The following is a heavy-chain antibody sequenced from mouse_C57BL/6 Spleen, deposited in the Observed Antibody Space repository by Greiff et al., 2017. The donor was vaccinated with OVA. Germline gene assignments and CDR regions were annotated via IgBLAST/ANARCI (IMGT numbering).Heavy chain of an antibody. CDR3: ARDRSGTGYFDY. V-gene: IGHV3-1*01. CDR1: GYSITSGYD. J-gene: IGHJ2*01. CDR2: ISYSGST. Sequence: EVKLQESGPGMVKPSQSLSLTCTVTGYSITSGYDWHWIRHFPGNKLEWMGYISYSGSTNYNPSLKSRISITHDTSKNHFFLKLNSVTTEDTATYYCARDRSGTGYFDYWGQGTTLTVSS. D-gene: IGHD4-1*01.